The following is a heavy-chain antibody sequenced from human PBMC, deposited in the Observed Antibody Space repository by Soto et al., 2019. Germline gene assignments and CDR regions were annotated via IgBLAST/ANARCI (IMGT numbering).Heavy chain of an antibody. J-gene: IGHJ4*02. CDR1: GLIFSDHY. Sequence: PGGSMTLSCAAGGLIFSDHYMSWIRQAPGKGLEYVSAISSNGGNTYYADSVKGRFTISRDNSKNTLYLQMSSLRTEDTAVYYCVKAVFSGYYYVPFDYWGQGTLVTVSS. V-gene: IGHV3-64D*06. CDR2: ISSNGGNT. CDR3: VKAVFSGYYYVPFDY. D-gene: IGHD3-22*01.